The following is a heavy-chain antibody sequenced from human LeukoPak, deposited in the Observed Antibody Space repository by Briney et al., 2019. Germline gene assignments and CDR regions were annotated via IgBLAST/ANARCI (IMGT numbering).Heavy chain of an antibody. J-gene: IGHJ4*02. CDR1: GASISSYH. V-gene: IGHV4-59*01. CDR3: ARKDGDY. CDR2: MYDSGNT. D-gene: IGHD5-24*01. Sequence: SETLSLTCTVSGASISSYHWSWIRQPPGKGLEWIGYMYDSGNTNYNPSLKSRITMSLDTSKNQFSLKLGSVTAVDTAIYYCARKDGDYWGQGTLVTVSS.